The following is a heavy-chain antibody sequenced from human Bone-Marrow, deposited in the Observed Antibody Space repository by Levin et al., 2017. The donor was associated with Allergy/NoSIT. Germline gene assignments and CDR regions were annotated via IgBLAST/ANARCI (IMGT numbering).Heavy chain of an antibody. D-gene: IGHD2-15*01. CDR1: GFTFSSYG. Sequence: PGGSLRLSCAASGFTFSSYGMHWVRQAPGKGLEWVAVISYDGTNKYYADSVKGRFTISRDNSKNTLYLQMNSLRDEDTAVYYCASGAVVVAAPLDYWGQGTLVTVSS. CDR3: ASGAVVVAAPLDY. J-gene: IGHJ4*02. CDR2: ISYDGTNK. V-gene: IGHV3-30*03.